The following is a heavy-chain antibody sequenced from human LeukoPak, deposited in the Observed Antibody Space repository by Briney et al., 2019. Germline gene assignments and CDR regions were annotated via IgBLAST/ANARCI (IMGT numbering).Heavy chain of an antibody. Sequence: GSLRLSCAASGFTFSTYSMNWVRQAPGKGLEWIGSIYYSGSTYYNPSLKSRVTISVDTSKNQFSLKLSSVTAADTAVYFCARGPYSYDSSGAFDIWGQGTMVTVSS. D-gene: IGHD3-22*01. V-gene: IGHV4-39*07. J-gene: IGHJ3*02. CDR2: IYYSGST. CDR1: GFTFSTYS. CDR3: ARGPYSYDSSGAFDI.